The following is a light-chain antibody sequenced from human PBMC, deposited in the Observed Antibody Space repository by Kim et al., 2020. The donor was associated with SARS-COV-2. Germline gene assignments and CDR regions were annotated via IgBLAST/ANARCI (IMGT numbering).Light chain of an antibody. CDR3: QAWDTSVV. CDR2: QDY. J-gene: IGLJ2*01. V-gene: IGLV3-1*01. Sequence: VSVSPGQTASITCSGDRLGETSACRDQQKPGQPPGLLVYQDYRQPSGIPDRFSSSNSGKTATLTISGNQPMGEADYCCQAWDTSVVLSGGTQLTLL. CDR1: RLGETS.